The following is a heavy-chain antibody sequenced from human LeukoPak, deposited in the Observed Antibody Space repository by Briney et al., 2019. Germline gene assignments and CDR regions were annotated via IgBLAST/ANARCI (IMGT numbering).Heavy chain of an antibody. CDR3: ARGRGDIVVVPAAVREPAFHY. D-gene: IGHD2-2*01. Sequence: SETLSLTCAVYGGSFSAYYWSWIRQPPGKGLEWIGEINHSGNTNHNPSLESRVTISVDTSKNQFSQKLSSVTAADTAVYYCARGRGDIVVVPAAVREPAFHYWGQGTLVTVSS. J-gene: IGHJ4*02. V-gene: IGHV4-34*01. CDR2: INHSGNT. CDR1: GGSFSAYY.